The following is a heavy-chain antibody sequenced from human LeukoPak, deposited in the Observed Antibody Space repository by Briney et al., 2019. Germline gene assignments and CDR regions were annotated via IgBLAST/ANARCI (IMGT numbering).Heavy chain of an antibody. CDR3: ASSSPETDY. D-gene: IGHD6-13*01. J-gene: IGHJ4*02. V-gene: IGHV4-4*09. CDR1: GGSTSSYY. CDR2: IYTSGST. Sequence: SETLSLTCTASGGSTSSYYWSWIRQPPGKGLEWIGYIYTSGSTNYNPSLKSRLPISVDTSKNQFSLRLSSVTAADTAVYYCASSSPETDYWGQGTLVTVSS.